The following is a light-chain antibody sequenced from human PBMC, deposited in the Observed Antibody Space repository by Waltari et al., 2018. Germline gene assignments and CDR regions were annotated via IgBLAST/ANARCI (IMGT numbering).Light chain of an antibody. J-gene: IGKJ2*01. Sequence: DIQLTQPPSFLSASVGDRVTITCRASQGISSYLAWYQQKPGKAPKLLIYAASILQSGVPSRFSGSGSGTEFTLTISSLQPEDFATYYCQQLNSYPPYTFGQGTKLEIK. V-gene: IGKV1-9*01. CDR2: AAS. CDR1: QGISSY. CDR3: QQLNSYPPYT.